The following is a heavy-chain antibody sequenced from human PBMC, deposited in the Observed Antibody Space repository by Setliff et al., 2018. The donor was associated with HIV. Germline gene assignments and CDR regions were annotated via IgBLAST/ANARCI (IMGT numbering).Heavy chain of an antibody. J-gene: IGHJ4*02. CDR1: GGSMSSYY. CDR3: ARVPHRVVGTTTLLYHFDY. V-gene: IGHV4-59*08. CDR2: IHYSGGT. D-gene: IGHD1-26*01. Sequence: LSLTCTVSGGSMSSYYWSWVRQPPGKGLEWIGYIHYSGGTNYNPSLKSRVTISVDTATNQVSLQVNSVTAVDTAVYYCARVPHRVVGTTTLLYHFDYWGLGTLVTVSS.